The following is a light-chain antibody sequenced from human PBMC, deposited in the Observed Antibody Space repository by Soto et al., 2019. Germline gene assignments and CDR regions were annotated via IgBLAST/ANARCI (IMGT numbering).Light chain of an antibody. J-gene: IGLJ1*01. CDR3: CSSAPESTYV. V-gene: IGLV2-14*01. Sequence: QSSLNQPASLSGSPGQSITISCTGTSSDIGAYDYVSWFQQHPGKAPKLMISEVNNRPSGVSNRFSGSTSGNAASLTISALQADDEADYFCCSSAPESTYVFGTGTKVTVL. CDR2: EVN. CDR1: SSDIGAYDY.